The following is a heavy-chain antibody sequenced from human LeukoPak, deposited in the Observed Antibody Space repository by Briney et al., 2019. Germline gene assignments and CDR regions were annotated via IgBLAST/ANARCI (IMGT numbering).Heavy chain of an antibody. CDR3: AKDMIVVVATAREYFDY. D-gene: IGHD2-2*01. Sequence: GGSLRLSCAASGFTFSSYAMSWVRQAPGKGLEWVSGISGSGGSTYYADSVKGRFTISRDNSRNTVYLQMKRLRAEDTALYYCAKDMIVVVATAREYFDYWGQGTLVTVSS. CDR1: GFTFSSYA. CDR2: ISGSGGST. V-gene: IGHV3-23*01. J-gene: IGHJ4*02.